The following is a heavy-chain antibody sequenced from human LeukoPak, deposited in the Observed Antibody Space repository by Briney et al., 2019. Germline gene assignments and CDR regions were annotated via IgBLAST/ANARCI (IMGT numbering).Heavy chain of an antibody. CDR3: TRHGGYSDSRESNPIGSDY. CDR1: GFTFSNYE. V-gene: IGHV3-48*03. J-gene: IGHJ4*02. Sequence: GGSLRLSCAASGFTFSNYEMNWVRQAPGKGLEWVSYISSSGNTIYYRDSVEGRLTISRDNAKNSLYLQMDSLKTEDTAVYYCTRHGGYSDSRESNPIGSDYWGQGTLVTVSS. D-gene: IGHD3-22*01. CDR2: ISSSGNTI.